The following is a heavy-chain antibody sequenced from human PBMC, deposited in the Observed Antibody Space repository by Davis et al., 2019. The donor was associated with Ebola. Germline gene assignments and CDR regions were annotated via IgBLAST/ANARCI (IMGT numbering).Heavy chain of an antibody. CDR3: ARSHRVGMAVEYAFDI. CDR1: GYTFTNYG. D-gene: IGHD6-19*01. Sequence: ASVKVSCKASGYTFTNYGISWVRQAPGQGLEWMGWISAYNGDTNYAQKLQGRVTMTTDTSTSTAYMELRSLRSDDTAVYYCARSHRVGMAVEYAFDIWGQGTMVTVSS. V-gene: IGHV1-18*01. J-gene: IGHJ3*02. CDR2: ISAYNGDT.